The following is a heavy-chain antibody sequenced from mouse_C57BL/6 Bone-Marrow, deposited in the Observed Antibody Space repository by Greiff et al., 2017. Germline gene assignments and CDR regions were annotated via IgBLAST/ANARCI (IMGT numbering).Heavy chain of an antibody. D-gene: IGHD2-1*01. Sequence: DVMLVESGGGLVQPGGSLKLSCAASGFTFSDYYMYWVRQTPEKRLEWVAYISNGGGSTYYPDTVKGRFTISRDNAKNTLYLQMRRLKSEDTAMYYCARQDWGNPYFDYWGQGTTLTVSS. CDR1: GFTFSDYY. V-gene: IGHV5-12*01. CDR2: ISNGGGST. CDR3: ARQDWGNPYFDY. J-gene: IGHJ2*01.